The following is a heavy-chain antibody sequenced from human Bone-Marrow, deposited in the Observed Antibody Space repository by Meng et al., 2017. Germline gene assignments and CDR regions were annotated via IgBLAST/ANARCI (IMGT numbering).Heavy chain of an antibody. Sequence: SETLSLTCTVSGYSISSGYYWGWVRQPPGKGLAWIGSIYHSGSTYYNPSLKSRVTISVDTSKNQFSLKLSSVTAADTAVYYCASSPGCSSTSCPAGYWGQGTLVTVSS. CDR3: ASSPGCSSTSCPAGY. V-gene: IGHV4-38-2*02. CDR1: GYSISSGYY. D-gene: IGHD2-2*01. J-gene: IGHJ4*02. CDR2: IYHSGST.